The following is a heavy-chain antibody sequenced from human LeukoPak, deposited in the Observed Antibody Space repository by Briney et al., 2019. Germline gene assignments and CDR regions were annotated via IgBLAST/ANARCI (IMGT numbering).Heavy chain of an antibody. CDR3: ARDCGYCSSTSCYIWFDP. D-gene: IGHD2-2*02. CDR2: ISSSSGHI. Sequence: PGGSLRLSCAVSGFAFSNYNMNWVRQAPGKGLEWVASISSSSGHIHYADSVKGRFTISRDNAKNSLYLQMNSLRAEDTAVYYCARDCGYCSSTSCYIWFDPWGQGTLVTVSS. CDR1: GFAFSNYN. V-gene: IGHV3-21*01. J-gene: IGHJ5*02.